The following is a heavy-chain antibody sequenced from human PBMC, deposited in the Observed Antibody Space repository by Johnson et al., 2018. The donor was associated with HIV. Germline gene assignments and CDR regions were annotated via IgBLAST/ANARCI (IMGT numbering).Heavy chain of an antibody. J-gene: IGHJ3*02. D-gene: IGHD6-19*01. CDR3: ARGGSTAGFDI. Sequence: QVQLVESGGGVVQPGRSLRLSCAASGFTFSSYGMHWVRQVPGKGLEWVAVISYDGSNKFYAESVKGRFSISRDNSKNTLYLQMNSLRVADTAIYYCARGGSTAGFDIGGQGTMVTVSS. CDR1: GFTFSSYG. V-gene: IGHV3-30*03. CDR2: ISYDGSNK.